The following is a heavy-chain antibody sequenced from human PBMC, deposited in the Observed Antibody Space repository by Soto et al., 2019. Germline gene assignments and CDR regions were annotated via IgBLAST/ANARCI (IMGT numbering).Heavy chain of an antibody. Sequence: QVQLVQSGAEVKKPGSSVKVSCKASGGTFSSYTISWVRQAPGQGREWMGRIIPILGIANYAQKFQGRVTITADKSTSTAYMELSSLRSEDTAVYYCASPPLRVREHWGQGTLVTVSS. D-gene: IGHD3-10*01. CDR2: IIPILGIA. CDR3: ASPPLRVREH. V-gene: IGHV1-69*02. CDR1: GGTFSSYT. J-gene: IGHJ1*01.